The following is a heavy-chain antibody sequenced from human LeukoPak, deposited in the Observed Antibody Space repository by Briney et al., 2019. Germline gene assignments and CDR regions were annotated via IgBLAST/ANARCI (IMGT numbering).Heavy chain of an antibody. J-gene: IGHJ4*02. V-gene: IGHV3-23*01. Sequence: GGSLRLSCAASGFTFSSYAMSWVRQAPGKGLEWVSAISGSGGSTYYADSVKGRFTISRDNSKSTLYLQMNSLRAEDTAVYYCANLNAPYWGNSDHWGQGTLVTVSS. CDR3: ANLNAPYWGNSDH. CDR1: GFTFSSYA. CDR2: ISGSGGST. D-gene: IGHD3-16*01.